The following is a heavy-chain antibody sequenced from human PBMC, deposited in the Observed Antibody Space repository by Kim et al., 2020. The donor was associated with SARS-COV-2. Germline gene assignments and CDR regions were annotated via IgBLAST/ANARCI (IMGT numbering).Heavy chain of an antibody. J-gene: IGHJ4*02. CDR3: AKHSSSSNYLDY. D-gene: IGHD6-6*01. V-gene: IGHV3-11*01. Sequence: IYYAGPVKGRFTISRDNAKNSLHLQMDSLRADDTAVYYCAKHSSSSNYLDYWGQGTLVTVSS. CDR2: I.